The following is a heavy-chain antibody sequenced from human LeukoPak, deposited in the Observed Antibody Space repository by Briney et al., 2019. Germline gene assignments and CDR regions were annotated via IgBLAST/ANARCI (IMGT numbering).Heavy chain of an antibody. J-gene: IGHJ4*02. CDR2: ISSSGSYI. V-gene: IGHV3-21*01. Sequence: GGSLRLSCAASGFTFSSSSMNWVRQAPGKGLEWVSSISSSGSYINYGDSVKGRFTISRVNAKNSLYLQMNSLRAEDTAVYYCARDKAYCRGGSCHLVGIDFWGQGALVTVSS. D-gene: IGHD2-15*01. CDR3: ARDKAYCRGGSCHLVGIDF. CDR1: GFTFSSSS.